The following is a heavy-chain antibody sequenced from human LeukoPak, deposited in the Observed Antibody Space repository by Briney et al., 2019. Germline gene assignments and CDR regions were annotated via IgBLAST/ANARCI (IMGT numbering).Heavy chain of an antibody. CDR1: GFTFSSYW. V-gene: IGHV3-7*01. Sequence: PGGSLRLSCAASGFTFSSYWMSWVRQAPGKGLEWVANIKQDGSEKYYVDSVKGRFTISRDNVKNSLYLQMNSLRAEDTAVYYCARVTTIIVEYYFDYWGQGTLVTVSS. J-gene: IGHJ4*02. CDR2: IKQDGSEK. D-gene: IGHD3-22*01. CDR3: ARVTTIIVEYYFDY.